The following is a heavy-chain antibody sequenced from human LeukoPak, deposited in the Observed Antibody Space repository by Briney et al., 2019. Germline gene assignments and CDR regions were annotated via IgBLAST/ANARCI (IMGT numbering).Heavy chain of an antibody. CDR2: ISSSGSPI. CDR1: GFTFRAYQ. J-gene: IGHJ4*02. Sequence: GGSLRLSCAASGFTFRAYQMSWVRQVPGKGLELVSYISSSGSPIYYADSVKGRFTISRDNAENSLYLQMNSLRVEDTALYYCARQASGDGYNFDYWGQGTLVTVSS. D-gene: IGHD5-24*01. CDR3: ARQASGDGYNFDY. V-gene: IGHV3-48*03.